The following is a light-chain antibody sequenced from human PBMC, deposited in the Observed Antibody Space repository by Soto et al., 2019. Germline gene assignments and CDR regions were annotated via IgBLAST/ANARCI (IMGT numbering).Light chain of an antibody. CDR1: SSDVGSYNR. CDR3: SSYTRTRTLV. J-gene: IGLJ2*01. CDR2: EVS. V-gene: IGLV2-18*02. Sequence: QSALTQPPSVSGSPGQSVTISCTGTSSDVGSYNRVSWYQQPPGTAPKLMIYEVSNRPSGVPDRFSGSKSGNTASLTISGLQAEDEGDYYCSSYTRTRTLVFGGGTKLT.